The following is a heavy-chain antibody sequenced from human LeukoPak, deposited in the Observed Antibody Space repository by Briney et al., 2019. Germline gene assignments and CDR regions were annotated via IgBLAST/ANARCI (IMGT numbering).Heavy chain of an antibody. J-gene: IGHJ4*02. CDR2: IYPGDSDT. CDR1: GYSFTSYW. D-gene: IGHD2-21*02. CDR3: ARTYCGGDCYYTYFDY. V-gene: IGHV5-51*01. Sequence: GESLKISCKGSGYSFTSYWIGWVRQMPGKGLEWMGIIYPGDSDTRYSPSFQGQVTISADKSISTAYLQWSSLKASDTAMYYCARTYCGGDCYYTYFDYWGQGTLVTVSS.